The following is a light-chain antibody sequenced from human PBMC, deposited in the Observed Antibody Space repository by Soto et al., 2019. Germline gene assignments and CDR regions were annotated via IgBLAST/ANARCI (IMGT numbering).Light chain of an antibody. CDR3: QQYNNWPLWT. CDR1: QSVNSK. Sequence: EIVMTQSPDTLSVSPGERATLSCRASQSVNSKLAWYQQKPGQAPRPLIYGASTKATDIPARFSGSGSGTEFTLTISSLQSEDFAVYFCQQYNNWPLWTFGQGTKVEIK. V-gene: IGKV3-15*01. CDR2: GAS. J-gene: IGKJ1*01.